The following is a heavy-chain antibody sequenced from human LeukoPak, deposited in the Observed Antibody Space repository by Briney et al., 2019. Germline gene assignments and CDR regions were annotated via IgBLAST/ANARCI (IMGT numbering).Heavy chain of an antibody. Sequence: GRSLRLSCAASGFTFSSYDMHWVRQATGKGLEWVSTIGTAGDTYYSGSVKGRFTISRENAKNALYLQMNSLRAGDTAVYYCARATVGLDYWGQGTLVTVSS. J-gene: IGHJ4*02. CDR3: ARATVGLDY. CDR1: GFTFSSYD. D-gene: IGHD2-15*01. V-gene: IGHV3-13*04. CDR2: IGTAGDT.